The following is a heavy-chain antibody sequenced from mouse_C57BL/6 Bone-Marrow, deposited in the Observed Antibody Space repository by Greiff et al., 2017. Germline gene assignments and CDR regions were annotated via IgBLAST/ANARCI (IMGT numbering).Heavy chain of an antibody. V-gene: IGHV1-64*01. D-gene: IGHD2-4*01. J-gene: IGHJ3*01. CDR1: GYTFTSYW. Sequence: QVQLQQPGAELVKPGASVKLSCKASGYTFTSYWMHWVKQRPGQGLEWIGMIHPNSGSTNYNEKFKSKATLTVDKSSSPAYMQLSSLTSEDSAVYYCAKGDYDYDEAWFAYWGQGTLVTVSA. CDR2: IHPNSGST. CDR3: AKGDYDYDEAWFAY.